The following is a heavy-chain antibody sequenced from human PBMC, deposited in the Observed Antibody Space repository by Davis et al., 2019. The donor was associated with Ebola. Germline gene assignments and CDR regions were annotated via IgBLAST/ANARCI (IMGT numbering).Heavy chain of an antibody. CDR2: IYYSGST. CDR3: ARVLTTVTTGWFDP. D-gene: IGHD4-11*01. Sequence: MPGGSLRLSCTVSGGSISSSSYYWSWIRQPPGKGLEWIGYIYYSGSTNYNPSLKSRVTISVDTSKNQFSLKLSSVTAADTAVYYCARVLTTVTTGWFDPWGQGTLVTVSS. V-gene: IGHV4-61*01. CDR1: GGSISSSSYY. J-gene: IGHJ5*02.